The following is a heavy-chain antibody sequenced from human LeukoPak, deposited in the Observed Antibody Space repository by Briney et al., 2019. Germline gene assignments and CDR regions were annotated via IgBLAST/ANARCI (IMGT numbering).Heavy chain of an antibody. CDR3: AKDRPNYYGSNGHYYKLNGDC. CDR1: GFTFSGYA. J-gene: IGHJ4*02. V-gene: IGHV3-23*01. D-gene: IGHD3-22*01. Sequence: GGSLRLSCAASGFTFSGYAMSWVRQAPGKGLEWVSSITSSGAATYYADSVKGRFTISRDNSDNTLYLQMNSLRAEDTAVYYCAKDRPNYYGSNGHYYKLNGDCWGQGTLVTVSS. CDR2: ITSSGAAT.